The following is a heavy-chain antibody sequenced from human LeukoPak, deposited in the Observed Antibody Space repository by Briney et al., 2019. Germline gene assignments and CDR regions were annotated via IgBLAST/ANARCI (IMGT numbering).Heavy chain of an antibody. D-gene: IGHD4-23*01. CDR1: GFSFYNYW. CDR3: ARGRPHGNDY. CDR2: IASDGSST. Sequence: GGSLRLSCAASGFSFYNYWMHWVRQAPGKGLVWVSRIASDGSSTTYADSVKGRFSISRDNAKNTLYLQMNSLRVEDTAVYYCARGRPHGNDYWGQGTLVTVSS. V-gene: IGHV3-74*01. J-gene: IGHJ4*02.